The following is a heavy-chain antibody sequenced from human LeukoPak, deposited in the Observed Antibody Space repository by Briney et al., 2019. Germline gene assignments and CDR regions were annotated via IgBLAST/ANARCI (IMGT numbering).Heavy chain of an antibody. Sequence: ASGKVSCKASGYTFTGYYMHWVRQAPGQGLEWMGWINPNSGGTNYAQKFQGRVTMTRDTSISTAYMELSRLRSDDTAVYYCAREIAAAGTSLDYWGRGTLVTVSS. CDR3: AREIAAAGTSLDY. CDR2: INPNSGGT. CDR1: GYTFTGYY. D-gene: IGHD6-13*01. J-gene: IGHJ4*02. V-gene: IGHV1-2*02.